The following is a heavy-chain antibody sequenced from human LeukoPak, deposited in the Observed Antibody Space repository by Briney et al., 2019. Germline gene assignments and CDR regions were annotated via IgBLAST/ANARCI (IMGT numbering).Heavy chain of an antibody. Sequence: PGGSLRLSCAASGFAFSSYWMHWVRQAPGKGLEYVSAISSNGGSTYYADSVKGRFTISRDNSKNTLYLQMSSLRAEDTAVYYCVRDLAGTVGYWGQGTLVTVSS. CDR3: VRDLAGTVGY. D-gene: IGHD6-13*01. V-gene: IGHV3-64D*06. J-gene: IGHJ4*02. CDR1: GFAFSSYW. CDR2: ISSNGGST.